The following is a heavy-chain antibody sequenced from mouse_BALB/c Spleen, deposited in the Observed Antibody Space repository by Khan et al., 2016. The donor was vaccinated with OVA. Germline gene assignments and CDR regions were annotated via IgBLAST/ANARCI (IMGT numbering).Heavy chain of an antibody. CDR3: ARGDGYYVYVDY. Sequence: VQLQQSGPELVKPGASVKMSCKASGYPFTYYVITWVKQRTGQGIEWIGEIYTGSANAYYNERFKGKATLTADKSSNTTHMQLSSLPSEDSAVYFYARGDGYYVYVDYWGQGTTLTGSS. CDR1: GYPFTYYV. D-gene: IGHD2-3*01. CDR2: IYTGSANA. V-gene: IGHV1-77*01. J-gene: IGHJ2*01.